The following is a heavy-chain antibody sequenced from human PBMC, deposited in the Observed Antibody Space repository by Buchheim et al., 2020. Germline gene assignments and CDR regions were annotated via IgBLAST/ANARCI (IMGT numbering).Heavy chain of an antibody. CDR1: GFTFSSYA. CDR2: ITYDGSNK. J-gene: IGHJ4*02. Sequence: QVQLVESGGGVVQPGRSLRLSCAASGFTFSSYAMHWVRQAPGKGLEWVAVITYDGSNKYYADSVKGRFTISRDNSKNTLYLQMNSLSAEDTAVYDCAREQQLGFDYWGQGTL. V-gene: IGHV3-30-3*01. D-gene: IGHD6-13*01. CDR3: AREQQLGFDY.